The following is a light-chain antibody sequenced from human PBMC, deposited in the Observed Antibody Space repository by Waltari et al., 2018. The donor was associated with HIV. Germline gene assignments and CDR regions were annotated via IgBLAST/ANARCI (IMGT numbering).Light chain of an antibody. CDR2: RGS. Sequence: DVVLTQSPLSLPVTLGHPASISCRSSRTLLYTYGNTCLNWLHQSPGQPPRRLISRGSVRDSGVPDRFSGSGSGTDFTLKISRVEPEDVGIYYCMQGTHWPPAIGQGTRLEVK. CDR3: MQGTHWPPA. CDR1: RTLLYTYGNTC. V-gene: IGKV2-30*01. J-gene: IGKJ1*01.